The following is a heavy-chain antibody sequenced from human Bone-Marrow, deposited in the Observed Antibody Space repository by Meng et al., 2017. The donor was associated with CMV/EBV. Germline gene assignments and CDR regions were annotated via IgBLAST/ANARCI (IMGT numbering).Heavy chain of an antibody. J-gene: IGHJ5*02. CDR1: GYTFTSYD. Sequence: ASVKVSCKASGYTFTSYDINWVRQATGQGLEWMGWMNPNSGNTGYAQKFQGRVTITRNTSISTAYMELSSLRSEDTAVYYCARGPAADSHNWFDPWVQGTLVTVSS. V-gene: IGHV1-8*03. CDR3: ARGPAADSHNWFDP. CDR2: MNPNSGNT. D-gene: IGHD2-2*01.